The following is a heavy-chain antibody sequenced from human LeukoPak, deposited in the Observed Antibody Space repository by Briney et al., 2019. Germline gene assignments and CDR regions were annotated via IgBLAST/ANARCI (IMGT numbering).Heavy chain of an antibody. Sequence: ETLSLTCTVSGGSFHNYYWSWIRQPPGKGLEWIGYIYYNGNTKYNPSLKSRVTISLNTSNNQFSLMLNSVTAADTAVYYCARRLNGYNVGGRDYFGMDVWGQGTTVTVS. D-gene: IGHD5-12*01. J-gene: IGHJ6*02. CDR2: IYYNGNT. CDR3: ARRLNGYNVGGRDYFGMDV. V-gene: IGHV4-59*08. CDR1: GGSFHNYY.